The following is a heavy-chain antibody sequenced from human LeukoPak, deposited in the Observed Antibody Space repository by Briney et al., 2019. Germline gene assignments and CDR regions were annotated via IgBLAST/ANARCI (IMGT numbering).Heavy chain of an antibody. CDR3: ATAMITFGGVTSPRRYYYYGMDV. Sequence: GASVKVSCKVSGDTLTELSMHWVRQAPGKGLEWMGGFYPEDGETIYAQKFQGRVTMTEDTSTDTAYMELSSLRSEDTAVYYCATAMITFGGVTSPRRYYYYGMDVWGQGTTVTVSS. CDR1: GDTLTELS. V-gene: IGHV1-24*01. CDR2: FYPEDGET. D-gene: IGHD3-16*01. J-gene: IGHJ6*02.